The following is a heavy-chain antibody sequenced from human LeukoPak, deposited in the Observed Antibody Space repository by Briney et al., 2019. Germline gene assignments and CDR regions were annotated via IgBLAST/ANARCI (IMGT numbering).Heavy chain of an antibody. J-gene: IGHJ4*02. D-gene: IGHD5-18*01. CDR2: IGYDGNNK. V-gene: IGHV3-30*02. CDR3: ARNGYNHGYGSYDY. CDR1: QFTFSSYG. Sequence: PGGSLRLSCAASQFTFSSYGMHWVRQAPGKGLEWVAFIGYDGNNKYYADSVKGRFTISRDNSKNTLYLQMNSLSAEDTGVYYCARNGYNHGYGSYDYWGQVTLVTVSS.